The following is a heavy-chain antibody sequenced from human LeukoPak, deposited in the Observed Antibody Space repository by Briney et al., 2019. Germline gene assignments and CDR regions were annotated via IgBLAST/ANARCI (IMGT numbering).Heavy chain of an antibody. CDR3: ARDRNGGYYYYYMDV. V-gene: IGHV3-21*01. CDR1: GFTFSSYS. Sequence: GGSLRLSCAASGFTFSSYSMNWVRQAPGKGLEWVSSISSSSSYIYYADSVKGRFTISRDNAKNSLYLQMNSLRAEDTAVYYCARDRNGGYYYYYMDVWGKGTSVTVSS. CDR2: ISSSSSYI. D-gene: IGHD4-11*01. J-gene: IGHJ6*03.